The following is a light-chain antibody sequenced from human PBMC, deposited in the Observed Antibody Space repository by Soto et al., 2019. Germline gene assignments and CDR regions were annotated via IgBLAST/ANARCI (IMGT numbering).Light chain of an antibody. CDR1: QSINTW. CDR3: QQYRTYPT. Sequence: DIQMTQSPSTLSASVGDRVTITCRASQSINTWLAWYQQKPGKAPRLLVYGASAMGSGVPPRFRNSGSGTEFTLTITSLQPDDFATYYCQQYRTYPTFGQGTKVEIK. V-gene: IGKV1-5*01. CDR2: GAS. J-gene: IGKJ1*01.